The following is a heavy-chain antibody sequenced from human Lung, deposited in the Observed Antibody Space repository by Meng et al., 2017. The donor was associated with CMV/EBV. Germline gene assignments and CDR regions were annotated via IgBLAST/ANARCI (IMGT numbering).Heavy chain of an antibody. CDR3: AKGIKKGSGSYYPYGMDF. J-gene: IGHJ6*02. Sequence: GGSLRLXCAASGFTFSSYAMSWVRQAPGKGLEWVSAISGSGGSTYYADSVKGRFTISRDNSKNTLYLQMNSLRAEDTAVYYCAKGIKKGSGSYYPYGMDFXGQGXTVTVSS. CDR2: ISGSGGST. CDR1: GFTFSSYA. V-gene: IGHV3-23*01. D-gene: IGHD3-10*01.